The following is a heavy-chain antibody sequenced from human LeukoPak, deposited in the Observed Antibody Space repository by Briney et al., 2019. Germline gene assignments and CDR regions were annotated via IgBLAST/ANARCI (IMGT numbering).Heavy chain of an antibody. CDR1: GFTFSSYS. CDR3: ARDQRGRSVAAAGTLGFS. V-gene: IGHV3-48*04. CDR2: ISSSSSTI. D-gene: IGHD6-13*01. Sequence: TGGSLRLSCAASGFTFSSYSMNWVRQAPGKGLEWVSYISSSSSTIYYADSVKGRFTISRDNAKNSLYLQMNSLRAEDTAVYYCARDQRGRSVAAAGTLGFSWGQGTLVTVSS. J-gene: IGHJ5*02.